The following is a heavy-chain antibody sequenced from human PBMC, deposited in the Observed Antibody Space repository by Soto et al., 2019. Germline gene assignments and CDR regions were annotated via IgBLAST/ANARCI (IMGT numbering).Heavy chain of an antibody. CDR1: GFTFRSYA. CDR3: ARVRPLRDCTRTSCLGAFDI. V-gene: IGHV3-23*01. CDR2: ITASADTT. Sequence: EEQLLESGGGLVRPGGSLRLSCAASGFTFRSYAMSWVRQAPGKGLEWVSAITASADTTYYADSVKGRFTISRDNSKNTMYVRMNSLRGEDTAVYYCARVRPLRDCTRTSCLGAFDIWCQGTMVTVS. J-gene: IGHJ3*02. D-gene: IGHD2-2*01.